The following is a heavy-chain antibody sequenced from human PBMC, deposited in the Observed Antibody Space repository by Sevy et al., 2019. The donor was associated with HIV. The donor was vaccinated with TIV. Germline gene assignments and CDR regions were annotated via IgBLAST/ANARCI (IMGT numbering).Heavy chain of an antibody. D-gene: IGHD6-19*01. J-gene: IGHJ6*03. CDR1: GFTFSSYA. CDR3: AKGGSGWPNYYYYYYMDV. CDR2: ISGSGGST. Sequence: GGSLRLSCAASGFTFSSYAMSWVRQAPGKGLEWVSAISGSGGSTYYADSVKGRFTISRDNSKNTLYLQMNSLRAEDTAVYYCAKGGSGWPNYYYYYYMDVWGKGTMVTVSS. V-gene: IGHV3-23*01.